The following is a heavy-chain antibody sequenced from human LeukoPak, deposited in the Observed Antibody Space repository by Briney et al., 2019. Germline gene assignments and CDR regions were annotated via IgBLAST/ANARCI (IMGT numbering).Heavy chain of an antibody. CDR2: ISGSGGST. D-gene: IGHD2-21*01. CDR3: AKGSKLLLFTRDYYMDV. V-gene: IGHV3-23*01. J-gene: IGHJ6*03. CDR1: EFTFRSYS. Sequence: GGSLRLSCAGSEFTFRSYSMHWVRQAPGKGLEWVSAISGSGGSTYYADSVKGRFTISRDNSKNTLYLQMNSLRTEDAAVYYCAKGSKLLLFTRDYYMDVWGKGTTVTISS.